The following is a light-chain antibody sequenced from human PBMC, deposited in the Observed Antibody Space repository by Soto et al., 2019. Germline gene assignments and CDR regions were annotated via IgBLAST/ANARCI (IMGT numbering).Light chain of an antibody. V-gene: IGLV2-14*01. CDR3: SSYTGGSTYV. J-gene: IGLJ1*01. CDR1: SSEIGGYKY. CDR2: DVS. Sequence: QSVLTQPASVSGSPGQSITISCTGTSSEIGGYKYVSWYQQHPGKAPKLMIYDVSSRPPGVSNRFSGSKSGNTATLTISGLQGEDEAEYYCSSYTGGSTYVFGTGTKVTVL.